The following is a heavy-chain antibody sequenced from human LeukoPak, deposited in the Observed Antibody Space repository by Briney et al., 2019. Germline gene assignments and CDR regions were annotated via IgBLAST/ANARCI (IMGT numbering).Heavy chain of an antibody. D-gene: IGHD3-10*01. CDR3: ARGLQLLWFGELPSH. CDR1: GYTFTSYD. V-gene: IGHV1-8*01. CDR2: MNPNSGNT. J-gene: IGHJ4*02. Sequence: ASAKVSCKASGYTFTSYDINWVRQATGQGLEWMGWMNPNSGNTGYAQKFQGRVTMTRNTSISTAYMELSSLRSEDTAVYYCARGLQLLWFGELPSHWGQGTLVTVSS.